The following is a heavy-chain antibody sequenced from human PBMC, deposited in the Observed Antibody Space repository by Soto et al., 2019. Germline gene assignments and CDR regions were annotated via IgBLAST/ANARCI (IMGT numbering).Heavy chain of an antibody. V-gene: IGHV1-69*02. CDR1: GGSFISYS. J-gene: IGHJ6*03. Sequence: QVQLVQSGAELKKPGSSVKVSCEASGGSFISYSFTWVRQAPGQGLEWMGRIIPIQNKANYALKFQDRVTVTSDRSKRTAYMELRSLRPEDTVVYYCGKSLLFVDHAYMDVCGKGTTVTVSS. CDR2: IIPIQNKA. CDR3: GKSLLFVDHAYMDV. D-gene: IGHD2-15*01.